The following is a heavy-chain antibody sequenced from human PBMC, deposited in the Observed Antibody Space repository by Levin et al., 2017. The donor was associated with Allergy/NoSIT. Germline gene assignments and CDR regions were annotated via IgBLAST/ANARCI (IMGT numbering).Heavy chain of an antibody. D-gene: IGHD3-16*01. CDR1: GYSVSINY. CDR2: IYSGGST. Sequence: PGGSLRLSCAASGYSVSINYISWVRQAPGKGLDWVSVIYSGGSTYYADSVKGRFTISRDNSKNSVYLQMNSLRSEDTAVYYCAGGWGFFDWWGQGTLVTVSS. CDR3: AGGWGFFDW. J-gene: IGHJ4*02. V-gene: IGHV3-66*02.